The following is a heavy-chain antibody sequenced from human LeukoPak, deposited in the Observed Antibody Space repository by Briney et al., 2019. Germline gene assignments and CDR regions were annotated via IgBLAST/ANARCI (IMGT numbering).Heavy chain of an antibody. V-gene: IGHV1-69*04. CDR2: IIPIFGIA. Sequence: AASAKVFCKASGGTFSSYAISWVRQAPGQGLEWMGRIIPIFGIANYAQKFQGRVTITADKSTSTAYMELSSLRSEDTAVYYCARGGDYGRPPYNWFDPWGQGTLVTVSS. CDR1: GGTFSSYA. D-gene: IGHD4-17*01. CDR3: ARGGDYGRPPYNWFDP. J-gene: IGHJ5*02.